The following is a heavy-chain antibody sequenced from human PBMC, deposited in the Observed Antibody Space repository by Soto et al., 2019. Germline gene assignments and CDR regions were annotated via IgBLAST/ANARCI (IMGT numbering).Heavy chain of an antibody. CDR3: ASGDLYLGGGSCCLGRSYFGY. CDR2: IIPIFGTA. D-gene: IGHD2-15*01. J-gene: IGHJ4*03. V-gene: IGHV1-69*13. CDR1: GGTFSSYA. Sequence: SVKVSCKASGGTFSSYAISWVRQAPGQGLEWMGGIIPIFGTANYAQKFQGRVTITADESTSTAYMELSSLRSEDTAVYYCASGDLYLGGGSCCLGRSYFGYWGQGTLGTVCS.